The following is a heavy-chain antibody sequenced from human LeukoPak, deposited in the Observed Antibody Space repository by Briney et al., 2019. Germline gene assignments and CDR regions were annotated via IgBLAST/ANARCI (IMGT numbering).Heavy chain of an antibody. CDR3: ARNRANWRSGYYFDY. CDR2: IYYSGST. Sequence: SETLSLTCTVSGGSISSGSYYWSWIRQPPGKGLEWIGYIYYSGSTNYNPSLKSRVTISVDTSKNQFSLKLSSVTAADTAVYYCARNRANWRSGYYFDYWGQGTLVTVSS. CDR1: GGSISSGSYY. V-gene: IGHV4-61*01. D-gene: IGHD1-20*01. J-gene: IGHJ4*02.